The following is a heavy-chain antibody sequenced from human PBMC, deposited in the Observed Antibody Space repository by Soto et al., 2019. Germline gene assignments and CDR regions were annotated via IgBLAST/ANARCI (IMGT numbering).Heavy chain of an antibody. J-gene: IGHJ4*02. CDR3: VANQH. Sequence: GGSLRLSCAASGLSISSFWINWVRQAPGKGPEWVANINLDGSVESYEDSVRGRFIISRDNAKKSVYMQMNSLRAEDTAVYYCVANQHRGQGTLVTVSS. CDR1: GLSISSFW. V-gene: IGHV3-7*01. CDR2: INLDGSVE.